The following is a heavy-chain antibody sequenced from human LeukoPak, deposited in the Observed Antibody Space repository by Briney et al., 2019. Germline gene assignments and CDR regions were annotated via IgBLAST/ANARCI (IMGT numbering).Heavy chain of an antibody. J-gene: IGHJ4*02. V-gene: IGHV4-38-2*02. Sequence: PSETLSLTCTVSGYSISSGYYWGWIRQPPGKGLEWIGYIYYSGSTNHNPSLKSRVTMSVDTSKNQFSLKLSSVTAADTAVYYCARGWELLVPAFDYWGQGTLVTVSS. CDR1: GYSISSGYY. CDR3: ARGWELLVPAFDY. D-gene: IGHD1-26*01. CDR2: IYYSGST.